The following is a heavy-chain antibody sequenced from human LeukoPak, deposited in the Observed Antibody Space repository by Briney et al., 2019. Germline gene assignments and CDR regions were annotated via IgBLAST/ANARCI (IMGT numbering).Heavy chain of an antibody. V-gene: IGHV1-8*01. CDR3: ARDGISDCSGGSCYSASFSWFDP. D-gene: IGHD2-15*01. Sequence: GASVKVSCKASGYTFTSYDINWVRQATGQGLEWMGWMNPNSGNTGYAQKFQGRVTITADESTSTAYMELSSLRSEDTAVYYCARDGISDCSGGSCYSASFSWFDPWGQGTLVTVSS. CDR1: GYTFTSYD. CDR2: MNPNSGNT. J-gene: IGHJ5*02.